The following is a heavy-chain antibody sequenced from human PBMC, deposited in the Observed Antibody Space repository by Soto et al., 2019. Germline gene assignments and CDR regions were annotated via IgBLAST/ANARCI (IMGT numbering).Heavy chain of an antibody. CDR2: IYYSGST. CDR1: GGSISSYY. Sequence: SETLSLTCTVSGGSISSYYWSWIRQPPGKGLEWIGYIYYSGSTNYNPSLKSRVTISVDTSKNQFSLKLSSVTAADTAVYYCASGWGYYDSSGPINDYWGQGTLVTVSS. D-gene: IGHD3-22*01. V-gene: IGHV4-59*01. CDR3: ASGWGYYDSSGPINDY. J-gene: IGHJ4*02.